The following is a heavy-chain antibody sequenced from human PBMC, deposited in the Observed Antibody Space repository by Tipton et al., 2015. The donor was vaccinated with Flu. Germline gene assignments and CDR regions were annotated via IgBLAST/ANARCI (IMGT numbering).Heavy chain of an antibody. J-gene: IGHJ2*01. V-gene: IGHV4-31*03. D-gene: IGHD6-13*01. Sequence: TLSLTCTVSGGSISSGGYYWSWIRQHPGKGLEWIGYIYYSGSTYYNPSLKSRVTISVDTSKNQFSLKLSSVTAADTAVYYCARVVAAAGTLIYWSFDLWGRGTLVPVSS. CDR2: IYYSGST. CDR3: ARVVAAAGTLIYWSFDL. CDR1: GGSISSGGYY.